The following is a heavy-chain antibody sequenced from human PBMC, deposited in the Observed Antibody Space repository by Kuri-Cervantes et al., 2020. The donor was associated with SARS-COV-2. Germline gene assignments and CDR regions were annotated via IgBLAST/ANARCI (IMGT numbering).Heavy chain of an antibody. V-gene: IGHV3-53*01. CDR2: IYSGGST. J-gene: IGHJ4*02. CDR3: ARDSYCSSTSCYNYFDY. Sequence: GESLKISCAASGFTVSSNYMSWVRQAPGKGLEWVSVIYSGGSTYYAGSVKGRFTISRDNSKNTLYLQMNSLRAEDTAVYYCARDSYCSSTSCYNYFDYWGQGTLVTVSS. D-gene: IGHD2-2*02. CDR1: GFTVSSNY.